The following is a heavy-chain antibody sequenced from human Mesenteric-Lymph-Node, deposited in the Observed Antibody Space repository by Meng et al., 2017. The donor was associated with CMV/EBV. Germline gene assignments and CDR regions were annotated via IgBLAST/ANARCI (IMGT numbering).Heavy chain of an antibody. V-gene: IGHV1-8*01. CDR3: ARGLVSGYSVYELDY. D-gene: IGHD5/OR15-5a*01. J-gene: IGHJ4*02. CDR2: MNPKSGQT. Sequence: SGYTFTSYDINWVRQATGQGLEWMGWMNPKSGQTSYAQKFQGRVTMSRSTSISTVYMELSSLRSEDTAIYYCARGLVSGYSVYELDYWGQGTLVTVSS. CDR1: GYTFTSYD.